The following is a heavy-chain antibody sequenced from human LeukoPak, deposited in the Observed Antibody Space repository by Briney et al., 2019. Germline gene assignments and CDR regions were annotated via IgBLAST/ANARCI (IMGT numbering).Heavy chain of an antibody. CDR1: GYSFTNSW. V-gene: IGHV5-51*01. CDR3: ARHSGYSYGPFDY. J-gene: IGHJ4*02. D-gene: IGHD5-18*01. Sequence: KPGESLKISCKGSGYSFTNSWIGWVRQMPGKGLEGMGIIYPGDSDTRYSPSFQGQVTISADKSISTAYLQWGSLKASDTAIYYCARHSGYSYGPFDYWGQGTLVTVSS. CDR2: IYPGDSDT.